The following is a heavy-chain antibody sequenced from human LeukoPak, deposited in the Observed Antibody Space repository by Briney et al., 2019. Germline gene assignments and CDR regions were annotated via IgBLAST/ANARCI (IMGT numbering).Heavy chain of an antibody. CDR3: ARDEAAYDY. CDR2: IIPIFGTA. V-gene: IGHV1-69*13. J-gene: IGHJ4*02. CDR1: GGTFSSYA. Sequence: SLKPSCKASGGTFSSYAISWVRQAPGQGVEWMGGIIPIFGTANYAQKFQGRVTMTADESTSTADMERRSLRSDDTAVYYCARDEAAYDYWGQGTLVTVSS.